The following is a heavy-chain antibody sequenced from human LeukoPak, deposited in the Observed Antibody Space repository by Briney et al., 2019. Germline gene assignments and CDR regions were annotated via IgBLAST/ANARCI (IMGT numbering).Heavy chain of an antibody. CDR2: IDWDDDK. J-gene: IGHJ1*01. Sequence: SGPTLVNPTQTLTLTCTFSGFSLSNSGMRVSWIRQPPGKALEWLARIDWDDDKLYSTSLKTRLTISKDTSKNQVALTMTNMDPVDTATYYCARSYDSSGSTAEYFQHWGQGTLVTVSS. D-gene: IGHD3-22*01. CDR3: ARSYDSSGSTAEYFQH. V-gene: IGHV2-70*04. CDR1: GFSLSNSGMR.